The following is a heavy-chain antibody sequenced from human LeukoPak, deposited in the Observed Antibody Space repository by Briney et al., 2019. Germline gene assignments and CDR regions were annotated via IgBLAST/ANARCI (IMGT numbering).Heavy chain of an antibody. CDR1: GFTFSSYS. CDR2: ISSSGSTI. D-gene: IGHD5-24*01. CDR3: ARTDGYARRGS. Sequence: GGSLRLSCAASGFTFSSYSMNWVRQAPGKGLEWVPYISSSGSTIYYADSVKGRFTISRDNAKNSLYLQMNSLRAEDTAVYYCARTDGYARRGSWGQGTLVTVSS. J-gene: IGHJ5*02. V-gene: IGHV3-48*04.